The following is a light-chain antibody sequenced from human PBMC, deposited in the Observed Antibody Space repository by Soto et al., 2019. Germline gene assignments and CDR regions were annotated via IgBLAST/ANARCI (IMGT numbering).Light chain of an antibody. V-gene: IGLV1-44*01. CDR2: SDN. J-gene: IGLJ2*01. Sequence: QSVLTQPPSASGTPGQRVTISCSGSNSNTGSNTVSWYQQLPGTAPKSLIYSDNQRPSGVPDRISGSRSGTSASLAISGLQSDDEAEYYCAAWDDSLRGRVFGGGTKVTV. CDR1: NSNTGSNT. CDR3: AAWDDSLRGRV.